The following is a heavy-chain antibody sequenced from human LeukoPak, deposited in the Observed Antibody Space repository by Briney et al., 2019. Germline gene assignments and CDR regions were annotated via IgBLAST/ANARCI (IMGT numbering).Heavy chain of an antibody. CDR2: INHSGST. CDR1: GGSFSGYY. D-gene: IGHD2-2*01. J-gene: IGHJ6*04. Sequence: SETLSLTCAVYGGSFSGYYWSWLRQPPGKGLEWLGEINHSGSTNYNPSLKSRVTISVDTSKNQFSLKLSSVTAADMAVYYCARGRVPAAIPYYYYGMDVWGKGTTVTVSS. CDR3: ARGRVPAAIPYYYYGMDV. V-gene: IGHV4-34*01.